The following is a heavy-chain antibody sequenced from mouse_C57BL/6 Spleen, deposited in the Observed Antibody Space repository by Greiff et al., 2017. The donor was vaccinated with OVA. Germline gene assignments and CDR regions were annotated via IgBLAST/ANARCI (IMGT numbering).Heavy chain of an antibody. CDR1: GFSFNTYA. V-gene: IGHV10-1*01. D-gene: IGHD2-3*01. J-gene: IGHJ4*01. CDR3: VRGGFYDGYYVDYAMDY. Sequence: EVQRVESGGGLVQPKGSLKLSCAASGFSFNTYAMNWVRQAPGKGLEWVARIRSKSNNYATYYADSVKDRFTISRDDSESMLYLQMNNLKTEDTAMYYCVRGGFYDGYYVDYAMDYWGQGTSVTVSS. CDR2: IRSKSNNYAT.